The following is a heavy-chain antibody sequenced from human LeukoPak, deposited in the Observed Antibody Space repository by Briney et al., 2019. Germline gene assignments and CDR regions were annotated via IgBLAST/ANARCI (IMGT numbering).Heavy chain of an antibody. CDR1: GYTFTSYG. V-gene: IGHV1-18*04. J-gene: IGHJ4*02. D-gene: IGHD6-19*01. CDR2: ISAYNGNT. CDR3: ARGGSGWYSWKYYFDY. Sequence: ASVKVSCKASGYTFTSYGISWVRQAPGQGLEWMGWISAYNGNTNYAQKLQGRVTMTTDTSTRTDYMELRSLRSDDTAVYYCARGGSGWYSWKYYFDYWGQGTLVTVSS.